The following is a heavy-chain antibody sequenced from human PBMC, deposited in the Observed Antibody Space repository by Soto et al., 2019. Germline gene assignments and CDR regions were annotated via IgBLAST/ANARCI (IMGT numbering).Heavy chain of an antibody. CDR2: ISENGDRQ. CDR1: GLTFTAST. D-gene: IGHD1-26*01. V-gene: IGHV3-30*09. Sequence: PGGSLRLSCTASGLTFTASTFHWVRQAPGKGLQWVAVISENGDRQYSTESVRGRFVISRDSSKNTLYLQMNSLRPEDTGVYFCARRIAPTISALGYWGQGALVTVSS. CDR3: ARRIAPTISALGY. J-gene: IGHJ4*02.